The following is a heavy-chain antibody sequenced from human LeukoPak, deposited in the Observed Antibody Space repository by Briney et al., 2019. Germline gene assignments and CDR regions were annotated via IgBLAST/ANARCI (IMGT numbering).Heavy chain of an antibody. CDR3: ARAPHTSASFLH. V-gene: IGHV3-30-3*01. CDR1: GFTFSSYA. Sequence: PGGSLRLSCAASGFTFSSYAMHWVRQAPGKGLEWVAGISYDGNSKFHADSVKGRFTISRDNSKNTLYVQMNSLRPEDTAVFYCARAPHTSASFLHWGHGTLVTVSS. CDR2: ISYDGNSK. D-gene: IGHD3-10*01. J-gene: IGHJ4*01.